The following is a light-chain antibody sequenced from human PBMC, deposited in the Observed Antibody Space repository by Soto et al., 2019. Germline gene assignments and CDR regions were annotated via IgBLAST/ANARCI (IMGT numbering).Light chain of an antibody. V-gene: IGKV3-20*01. CDR3: QQYGTSPVT. Sequence: EIVLTQSPGTLSLSPGERATLSCRASQSVRSDYLAWYQQKPGQAPRLLIYGASSRAPGIPDRFSGSWSGTDFTLTISRLQPEDFAVYYCQQYGTSPVTFGGGTKVEIK. CDR1: QSVRSDY. J-gene: IGKJ4*01. CDR2: GAS.